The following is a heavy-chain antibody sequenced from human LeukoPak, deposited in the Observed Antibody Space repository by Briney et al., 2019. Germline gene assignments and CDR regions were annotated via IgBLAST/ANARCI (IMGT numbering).Heavy chain of an antibody. J-gene: IGHJ4*02. CDR1: GFTFSSYW. CDR2: INTFGTTA. CDR3: VRDNAYKFDY. V-gene: IGHV3-74*01. Sequence: GGSLRLSCAVSGFTFSSYWMNWVRQVPGKGLVWVSHINTFGTTATYADSVKGRSTISRDNANNTLYLQMNSLRVEDTAVYYCVRDNAYKFDYWGQGTLVTVSS. D-gene: IGHD5-24*01.